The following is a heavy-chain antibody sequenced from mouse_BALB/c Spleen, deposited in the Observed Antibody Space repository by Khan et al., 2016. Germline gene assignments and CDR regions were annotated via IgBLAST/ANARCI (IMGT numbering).Heavy chain of an antibody. D-gene: IGHD1-1*01. CDR3: AEDYYGSNWVAY. J-gene: IGHJ3*01. CDR1: GYTFTNYG. Sequence: QIQLVQSGPELKKPGETVKISCKASGYTFTNYGMNWVKQAPGKGLKWMGWINTNTGEPTYAEEFKGRFAFSLETSASTAYLQINNLTNEDTATYFVAEDYYGSNWVAYWGQGTPVTVSA. CDR2: INTNTGEP. V-gene: IGHV9-3*02.